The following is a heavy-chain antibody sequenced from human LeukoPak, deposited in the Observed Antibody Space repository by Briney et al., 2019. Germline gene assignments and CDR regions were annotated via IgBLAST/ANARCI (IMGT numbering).Heavy chain of an antibody. J-gene: IGHJ5*02. CDR2: VYASGTT. D-gene: IGHD3-22*01. V-gene: IGHV4-38-2*01. CDR3: ARDRSRKFVGWFDA. CDR1: GYSITSGYY. Sequence: PSETLSLTCAVSGYSITSGYYWGWIRQPAGKGLEWIGRVYASGTTNYNPSLESRVTISMDKFQNQFSLTLRSVTAADTAVYYCARDRSRKFVGWFDAWGQGVLVTVSS.